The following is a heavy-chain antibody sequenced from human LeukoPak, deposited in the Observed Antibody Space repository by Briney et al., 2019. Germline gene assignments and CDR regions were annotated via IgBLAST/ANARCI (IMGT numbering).Heavy chain of an antibody. CDR2: INHSGST. V-gene: IGHV4-34*01. CDR3: AIADYGDYGARIDYYGMDV. J-gene: IGHJ6*02. CDR1: GGSFSGYY. Sequence: SETLSLTCAVYGGSFSGYYWSWIRQPPGKGLEWIGEINHSGSTNYNPSLKSRVTISVDTSKNQFSLKLSSVTAADTAEYYCAIADYGDYGARIDYYGMDVWGQGTTVTVSS. D-gene: IGHD4-17*01.